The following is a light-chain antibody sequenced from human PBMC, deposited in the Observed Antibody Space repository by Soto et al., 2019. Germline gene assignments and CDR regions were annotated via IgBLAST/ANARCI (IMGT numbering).Light chain of an antibody. Sequence: EIVMTQSPATLSVSPGERVTLXXXAGQGVTTNFAWYQQKSGQSPRLLIYDVSSRATGVPSRFSGTGSETDFTLTISGLQSEDSAIYFCQQYNNWPFSFGPGTRLEI. CDR1: QGVTTN. J-gene: IGKJ5*01. V-gene: IGKV3-15*01. CDR2: DVS. CDR3: QQYNNWPFS.